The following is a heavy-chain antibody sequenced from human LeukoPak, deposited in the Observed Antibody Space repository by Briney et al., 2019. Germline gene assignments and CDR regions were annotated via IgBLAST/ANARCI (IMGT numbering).Heavy chain of an antibody. CDR2: ISYDGDNK. Sequence: PGGSLRLSCAASGFPFSSYGMYWIRQAPGKGRECVALISYDGDNKYYTDSVKGRFIISRDNSRNTLYLQMNSLRADDTAVYYCAKDVAHYEYYFDYWGQGTLVTVSS. CDR3: AKDVAHYEYYFDY. J-gene: IGHJ4*02. D-gene: IGHD3-16*01. V-gene: IGHV3-30*18. CDR1: GFPFSSYG.